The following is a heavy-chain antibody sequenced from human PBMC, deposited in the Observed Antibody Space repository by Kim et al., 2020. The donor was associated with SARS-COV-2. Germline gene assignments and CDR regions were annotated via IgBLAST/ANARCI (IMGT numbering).Heavy chain of an antibody. Sequence: GGSLRLSCAASGFTFSSYAMSWVRQAPGKGLEWVSAISGSGGSTYYADSVKGRFTISRDNSKNTLYLQMNSLRAEDTAVYYCALYCSSTSCYSYGMDVWGQGTTVTVSS. D-gene: IGHD2-2*02. CDR2: ISGSGGST. CDR3: ALYCSSTSCYSYGMDV. CDR1: GFTFSSYA. J-gene: IGHJ6*02. V-gene: IGHV3-23*01.